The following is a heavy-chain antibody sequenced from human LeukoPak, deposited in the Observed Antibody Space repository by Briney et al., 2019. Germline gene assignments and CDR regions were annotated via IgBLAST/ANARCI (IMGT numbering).Heavy chain of an antibody. CDR3: ARRVRLPDYYGSGGKGYYGMDV. CDR2: ISTSGATI. D-gene: IGHD3-10*01. CDR1: GFTFSSYE. Sequence: GGSLRLSCAASGFTFSSYEMNWVRQAPGKGLEWVSYISTSGATIYYADSVKGRFTISRDNAKNSLYLQMNNLRAEDTAVYYCARRVRLPDYYGSGGKGYYGMDVWGKGTTVTVSS. V-gene: IGHV3-48*03. J-gene: IGHJ6*04.